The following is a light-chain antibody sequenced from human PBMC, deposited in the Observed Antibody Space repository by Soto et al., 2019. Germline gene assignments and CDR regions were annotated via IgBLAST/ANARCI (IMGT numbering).Light chain of an antibody. CDR3: QQRRNWPPVT. Sequence: EIVLTQSPATLSLSPGERATLSCRASQSVGSYLAWYQQKAGQPPRLLIYNASNRATGIPARFSGSGSGTDFTLTISSLEPEDFAVYYCQQRRNWPPVTFGQGTRLEMK. V-gene: IGKV3-11*01. CDR2: NAS. J-gene: IGKJ5*01. CDR1: QSVGSY.